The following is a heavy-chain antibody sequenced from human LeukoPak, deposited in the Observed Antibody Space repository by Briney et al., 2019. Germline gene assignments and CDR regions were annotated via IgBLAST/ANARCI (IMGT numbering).Heavy chain of an antibody. V-gene: IGHV3-30-3*01. CDR3: AREGYYGSGSPPSLYFDY. CDR2: TSSDLNVK. D-gene: IGHD3-10*01. CDR1: GFTFRNYV. Sequence: GGSLRLSCAASGFTFRNYVIHWVRQAPGKGLEWVAVTSSDLNVKLYADSVKGRFTISRDNSRSTLYLQMNSLRPEDTGIYYCAREGYYGSGSPPSLYFDYWGQGTLVTVSS. J-gene: IGHJ4*02.